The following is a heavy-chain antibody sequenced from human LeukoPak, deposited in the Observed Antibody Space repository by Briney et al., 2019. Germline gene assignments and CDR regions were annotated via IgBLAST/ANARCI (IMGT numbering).Heavy chain of an antibody. V-gene: IGHV1-8*03. CDR1: GYTFTSYD. Sequence: GASVKVSCKASGYTFTSYDINWVGQATGQGLEWMGWMNPNSGNTGYAQKFQGRVTITRNTSISTAYMELSSLRSEDTAVYYCARVRRAYSYGNYFDYWGQGTLVTVSS. D-gene: IGHD5-18*01. CDR2: MNPNSGNT. CDR3: ARVRRAYSYGNYFDY. J-gene: IGHJ4*02.